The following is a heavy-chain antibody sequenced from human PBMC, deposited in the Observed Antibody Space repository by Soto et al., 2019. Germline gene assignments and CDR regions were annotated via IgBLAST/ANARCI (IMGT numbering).Heavy chain of an antibody. CDR1: GFTFSSYS. CDR3: ARDLSSGWCIDY. CDR2: IGDDTSVI. J-gene: IGHJ4*02. Sequence: GGSLRLSCAASGFTFSSYSMNWVRQAPGKGLEWVSYIGDDTSVIYYADSVKGRFTISRDNAKNSLYLHMNSLRAEDTAVYYCARDLSSGWCIDYWGQGALVTVSS. D-gene: IGHD6-19*01. V-gene: IGHV3-48*01.